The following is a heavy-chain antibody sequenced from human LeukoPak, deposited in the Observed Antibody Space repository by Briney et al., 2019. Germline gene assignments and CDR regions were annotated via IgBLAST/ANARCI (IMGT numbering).Heavy chain of an antibody. D-gene: IGHD2/OR15-2a*01. CDR2: ISAYNGNT. CDR1: DYTFTSYG. Sequence: ASVKVSCKAFDYTFTSYGITWVRQAPGQGREWMGWISAYNGNTHYEQKFQGRVTLTRDTSTSTAYMELRSLRSDDTAVYYCGRAPPGVEVGTLDYWGQGTLVTVSS. J-gene: IGHJ4*02. CDR3: GRAPPGVEVGTLDY. V-gene: IGHV1-18*01.